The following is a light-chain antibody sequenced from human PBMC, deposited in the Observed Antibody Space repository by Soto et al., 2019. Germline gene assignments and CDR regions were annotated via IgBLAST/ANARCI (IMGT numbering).Light chain of an antibody. V-gene: IGLV2-14*01. CDR1: SSDVGGYNY. CDR2: DVN. Sequence: LTQPASVSGSPGQSIAISCTGTSSDVGGYNYVSWYQQHPGKAPKLMIYDVNNRPSGVSNRFSGSKSGNTASLTISGLQAEDEADYYCSSYTSSSTEVFGTGTKVTVL. J-gene: IGLJ1*01. CDR3: SSYTSSSTEV.